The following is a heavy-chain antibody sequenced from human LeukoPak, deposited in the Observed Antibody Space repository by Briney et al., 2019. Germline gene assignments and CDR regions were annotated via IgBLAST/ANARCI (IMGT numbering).Heavy chain of an antibody. J-gene: IGHJ3*02. CDR1: GYTFTGYY. CDR2: INPNSGGT. Sequence: ASEKVSCKASGYTFTGYYMHWVRQAPGQGLEWMGWINPNSGGTNYAQKFQGRVTMTRDTSISTAYMELSRLRSDDTAVYYCARDYGDYTPTDAFDIWGQGTMVTVSS. V-gene: IGHV1-2*02. D-gene: IGHD4-17*01. CDR3: ARDYGDYTPTDAFDI.